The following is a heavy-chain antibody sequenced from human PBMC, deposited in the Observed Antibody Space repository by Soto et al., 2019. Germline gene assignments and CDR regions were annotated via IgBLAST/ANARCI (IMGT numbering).Heavy chain of an antibody. CDR3: ARGTYYDYVWGSYPDYYGMDV. D-gene: IGHD3-16*02. V-gene: IGHV4-39*01. J-gene: IGHJ6*02. Sequence: QLQLQESGPGLVKPSETLSLTCTVSGGSISSSSYYWGWIRQPPGKGLEWIGSIYYSGSTYYNPSLKRRVTISVDTSKNQFSLKLSSVTAADTAVYYCARGTYYDYVWGSYPDYYGMDVWGQGTTVTVSS. CDR2: IYYSGST. CDR1: GGSISSSSYY.